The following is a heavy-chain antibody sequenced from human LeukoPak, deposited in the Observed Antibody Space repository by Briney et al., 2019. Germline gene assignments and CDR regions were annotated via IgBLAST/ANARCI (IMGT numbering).Heavy chain of an antibody. D-gene: IGHD5-18*01. J-gene: IGHJ5*02. CDR1: GFTFSDYY. CDR3: AGVSAAMDWFDP. Sequence: GGSLRLSCAASGFTFSDYYMSWIRQAPGKGLEWVSYISSSGSTIYYADSVKGRFTISRDNAKNSLYLQMNSLRAEDTAVYYCAGVSAAMDWFDPWGQGTLVTVSS. V-gene: IGHV3-11*01. CDR2: ISSSGSTI.